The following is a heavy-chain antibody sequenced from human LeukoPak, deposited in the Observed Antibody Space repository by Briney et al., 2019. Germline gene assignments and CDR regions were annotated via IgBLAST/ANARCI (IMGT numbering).Heavy chain of an antibody. CDR3: AKDYEPLVGVHRWGDWFDP. D-gene: IGHD1-26*01. J-gene: IGHJ5*02. Sequence: GGSLRLSCAASGFTFSSYNMNWVRQAPGKGLEWVSGIIPSGHTTYYADSVRGRFTISRDNSRNTLYLQMNSLRAEDTAVYYCAKDYEPLVGVHRWGDWFDPWGQGTLVTVSS. CDR2: IIPSGHTT. CDR1: GFTFSSYN. V-gene: IGHV3-23*01.